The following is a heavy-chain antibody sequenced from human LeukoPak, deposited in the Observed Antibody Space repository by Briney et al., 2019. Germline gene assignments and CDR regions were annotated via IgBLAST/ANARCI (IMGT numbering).Heavy chain of an antibody. CDR2: IYYSGST. D-gene: IGHD6-19*01. V-gene: IGHV4-59*01. CDR1: GGSISSYY. CDR3: ARDRGSSGRYYFDY. J-gene: IGHJ4*02. Sequence: SETLSLTCTVSGGSISSYYWSWIRQLPGKGLEWIGYIYYSGSTNYNPSLKSRVTISVDTSKNQFSLKLSSVTAADTAVYYCARDRGSSGRYYFDYWGQGTLVTVSS.